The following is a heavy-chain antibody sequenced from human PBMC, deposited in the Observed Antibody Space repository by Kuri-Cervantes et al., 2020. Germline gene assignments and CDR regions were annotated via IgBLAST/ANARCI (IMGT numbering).Heavy chain of an antibody. Sequence: GESLKISCAASGFTFSSYGMNWVRQAPGKGLEWVSYISSSSTTIYYADSVKGRFTISRDNAKNSLYLQMNSLRDEDTAVYYCARDYYGSETYYTPYYHGMVVWGQGTMVTVSS. V-gene: IGHV3-48*02. CDR1: GFTFSSYG. CDR3: ARDYYGSETYYTPYYHGMVV. J-gene: IGHJ6*02. CDR2: ISSSSTTI. D-gene: IGHD3-10*01.